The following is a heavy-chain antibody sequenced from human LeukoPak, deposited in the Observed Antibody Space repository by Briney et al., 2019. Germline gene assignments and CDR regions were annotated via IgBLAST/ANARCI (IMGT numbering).Heavy chain of an antibody. J-gene: IGHJ6*03. D-gene: IGHD6-13*01. CDR1: GFPFSSYS. CDR2: ISSSSTYI. V-gene: IGHV3-21*01. CDR3: ARDGGSSWYKYYYYYMDV. Sequence: GGSLRLSCAASGFPFSSYSMNWVRQAPGKGLEWVSSISSSSTYIYYADSVKGRFTISRDNAKNSLYLQMNSLRAEDTAVYYCARDGGSSWYKYYYYYMDVWGKGTTVTISS.